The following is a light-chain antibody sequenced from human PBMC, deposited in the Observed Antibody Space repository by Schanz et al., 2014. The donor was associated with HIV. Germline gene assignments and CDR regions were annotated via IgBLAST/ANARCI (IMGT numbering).Light chain of an antibody. CDR3: QHRSNWPA. J-gene: IGKJ4*01. CDR1: QSVSSY. Sequence: EIVLTQSPATLSLSPGERATLSCRASQSVSSYLAWYQQKPGQAPRLLIFDASNRATGTPARFSGSGSGTDFTLTINSLDPEDFAVYYCQHRSNWPAFGGGTKVEIK. V-gene: IGKV3-11*01. CDR2: DAS.